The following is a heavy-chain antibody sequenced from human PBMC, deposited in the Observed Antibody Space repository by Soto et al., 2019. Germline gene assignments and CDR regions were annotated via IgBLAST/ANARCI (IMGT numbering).Heavy chain of an antibody. CDR2: IHSDGSST. CDR1: GFTFNYYW. CDR3: ARGDKGGFDL. V-gene: IGHV3-74*01. Sequence: EVQLVESEGGLVQRGGSLRLSCAASGFTFNYYWMHWVRQAPGQGLVWVSHIHSDGSSTTYADSVKGRFTISRDNAKNKLYLQMNSLRAEDTAVYYCARGDKGGFDLWGQGTKVTVSS. J-gene: IGHJ3*01. D-gene: IGHD2-21*02.